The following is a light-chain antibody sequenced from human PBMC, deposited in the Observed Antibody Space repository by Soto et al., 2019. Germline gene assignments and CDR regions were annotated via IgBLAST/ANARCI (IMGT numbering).Light chain of an antibody. Sequence: QSVLTQPPSVSGAPGQRVTISCTGSSSNIGTFDVHWYQHLPGTVPSLLIYGNNNRHSGVPDRFAGSRSGTSASLTITGLHAEDEADYYCQSYDDIVRGSVFGGGTKVTVL. CDR3: QSYDDIVRGSV. CDR2: GNN. J-gene: IGLJ2*01. V-gene: IGLV1-40*01. CDR1: SSNIGTFD.